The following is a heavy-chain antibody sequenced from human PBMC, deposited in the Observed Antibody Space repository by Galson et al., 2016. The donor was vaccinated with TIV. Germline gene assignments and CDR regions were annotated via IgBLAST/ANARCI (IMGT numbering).Heavy chain of an antibody. CDR1: GISVNNDW. CDR3: VRDRLGWH. J-gene: IGHJ1*01. V-gene: IGHV3-74*01. CDR2: IDTDGTTA. D-gene: IGHD3-16*01. Sequence: SLRLPCAASGISVNNDWMHWVRQSPEKGLVWVARIDTDGTTAYYADSGKGRFSITRDNAKTTVFLQMNNFIADDTAVYYCVRDRLGWHWGQGTLVTVSS.